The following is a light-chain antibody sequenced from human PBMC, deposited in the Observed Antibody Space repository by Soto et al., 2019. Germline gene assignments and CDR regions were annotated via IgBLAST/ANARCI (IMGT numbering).Light chain of an antibody. CDR1: SSNIGAGYD. J-gene: IGLJ2*01. CDR2: GNS. V-gene: IGLV1-40*01. CDR3: QSYDSSLSAQGV. Sequence: QSVLTQPPSVSGAPGQRVTISCTGSSSNIGAGYDVHWYQQLPGTAPKLLIYGNSNRPSGVPDRFSGSKSGTSASLAITGLQAEDEADYYCQSYDSSLSAQGVFGGGTKLTVL.